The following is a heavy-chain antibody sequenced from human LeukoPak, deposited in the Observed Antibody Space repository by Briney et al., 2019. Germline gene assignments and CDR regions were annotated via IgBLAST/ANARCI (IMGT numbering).Heavy chain of an antibody. J-gene: IGHJ6*03. V-gene: IGHV3-7*01. D-gene: IGHD3-22*01. CDR2: IKQDGREK. CDR1: GFTFSSYW. CDR3: AREVPDPDSSGYYGVIDYYYYYMDV. Sequence: PGGSLRLSCAASGFTFSSYWMSWVRQAPGKGLEWVANIKQDGREKHYVDSVKGRFTISRDNAKNSLYLQMNSLRAEDTAVYYCAREVPDPDSSGYYGVIDYYYYYMDVWGKGTTVTVSS.